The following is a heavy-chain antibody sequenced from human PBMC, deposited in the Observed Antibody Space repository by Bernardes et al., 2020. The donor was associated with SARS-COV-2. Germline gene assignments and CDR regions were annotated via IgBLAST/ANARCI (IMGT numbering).Heavy chain of an antibody. CDR3: AQHPSSSFDN. V-gene: IGHV3-7*02. Sequence: GSLRPSCAASGFTSSRYWLSWLRQAPGKGLEWVANKNQDGSQRNYVDSVRGRFTISRDNAANPLFLQLNSLRDEDTAIYYCAQHPSSSFDNWGQGTLVTVSS. J-gene: IGHJ4*02. CDR1: GFTSSRYW. CDR2: KNQDGSQR. D-gene: IGHD6-13*01.